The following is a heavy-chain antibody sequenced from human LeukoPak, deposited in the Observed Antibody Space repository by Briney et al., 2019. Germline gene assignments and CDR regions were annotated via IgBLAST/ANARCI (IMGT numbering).Heavy chain of an antibody. CDR3: ATTFSSGYYYYGMDV. CDR1: GGSVSSGSYY. D-gene: IGHD2/OR15-2a*01. V-gene: IGHV4-61*01. Sequence: SETLSLTCTVSGGSVSSGSYYWSWIRQPPGKRLEWIGYIYYSGSTNYNPSLKSRVTISVDTSKNQFSLKLSSVTAADTAVYYCATTFSSGYYYYGMDVWGQGTTVTVSS. CDR2: IYYSGST. J-gene: IGHJ6*02.